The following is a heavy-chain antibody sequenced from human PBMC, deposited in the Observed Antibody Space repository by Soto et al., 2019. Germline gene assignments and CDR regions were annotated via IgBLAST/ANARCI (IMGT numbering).Heavy chain of an antibody. V-gene: IGHV1-69*01. D-gene: IGHD5-12*01. CDR2: IIPIFGTA. Sequence: QVQLVQSGAEVKKPGSSVKVSCKASGGTFSSYATSWVRQAPGQGLEWRGGIIPIFGTANYAQKFQGRVTITADESTSTAYMELSSLRSEDTAVYYCARGGSGYDYYYYGMDVWGQGTTVTVSS. CDR1: GGTFSSYA. CDR3: ARGGSGYDYYYYGMDV. J-gene: IGHJ6*02.